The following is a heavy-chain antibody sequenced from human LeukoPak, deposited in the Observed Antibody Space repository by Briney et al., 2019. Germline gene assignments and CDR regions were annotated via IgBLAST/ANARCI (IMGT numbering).Heavy chain of an antibody. D-gene: IGHD6-13*01. CDR2: IRSKANSYAT. Sequence: GGSLRLSCAVSGFTFSASAMHCVRQASGKGLEWVGRIRSKANSYATAYAASVKGRFTISRDDSKNTLYLQMNSLRAEDTAVYYCAKDGAYSSSWYCDYWGQGTLVTVSS. CDR1: GFTFSASA. CDR3: AKDGAYSSSWYCDY. J-gene: IGHJ4*02. V-gene: IGHV3-73*01.